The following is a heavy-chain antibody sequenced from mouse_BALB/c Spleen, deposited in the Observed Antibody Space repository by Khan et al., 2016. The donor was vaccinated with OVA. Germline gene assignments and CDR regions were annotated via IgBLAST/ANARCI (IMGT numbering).Heavy chain of an antibody. V-gene: IGHV2-3*01. CDR2: IWGDGNT. J-gene: IGHJ4*01. CDR1: GFSLTSYG. Sequence: QVQLKESGPGLVAPSQSLSITCTVSGFSLTSYGVSWVRQPPGKGLEWLGVIWGDGNTNFHSVLRSRLSISKDNSKSQVFLKLNSLQTDDTATYCCAKDRGYYAVDYWGQGTSVTVSS. CDR3: AKDRGYYAVDY.